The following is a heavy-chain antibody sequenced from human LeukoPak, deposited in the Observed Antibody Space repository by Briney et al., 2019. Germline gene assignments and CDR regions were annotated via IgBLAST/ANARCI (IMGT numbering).Heavy chain of an antibody. CDR1: GFTFTSYS. V-gene: IGHV3-21*01. CDR3: ARDISGPFDY. Sequence: GGSLRLSCXASGFTFTSYSMNCVPQAPGKGLEWVSSISSSSIYIYYADSVKGRFTISRHNAKNSLYLQINSLRAEDTAVYYCARDISGPFDYWGPGTLVTVSS. J-gene: IGHJ4*02. CDR2: ISSSSIYI. D-gene: IGHD2-15*01.